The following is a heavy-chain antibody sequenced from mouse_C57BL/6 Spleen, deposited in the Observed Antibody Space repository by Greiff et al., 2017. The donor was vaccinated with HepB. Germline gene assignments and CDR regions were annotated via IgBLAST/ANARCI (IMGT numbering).Heavy chain of an antibody. CDR1: GYTFTSYW. CDR3: ATSYYGNYDWYFDV. Sequence: QVQLQQPGAELVRPGTSVKLSCKASGYTFTSYWMHWVKQRPGQGLEWIGVIDPSDSYTNYNQKFKGKATLTVDTSSSTAYMQLSSLTSEDSAVYYCATSYYGNYDWYFDVWGKGTTVTVSS. D-gene: IGHD2-1*01. V-gene: IGHV1-59*01. J-gene: IGHJ1*03. CDR2: IDPSDSYT.